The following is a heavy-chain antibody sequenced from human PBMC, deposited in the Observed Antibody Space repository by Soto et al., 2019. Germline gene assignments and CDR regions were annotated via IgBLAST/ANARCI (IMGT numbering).Heavy chain of an antibody. D-gene: IGHD2-8*02. CDR2: INHSGST. CDR3: ARDKITGLFDY. V-gene: IGHV4-34*01. CDR1: GGSFSGYY. Sequence: PSETLSLTCAFYGGSFSGYYWTWIRQPPGTGLEWIGEINHSGSTNYNPSLKSRVTISVDTSKNQFSLKLTSVTAADTAVYYCARDKITGLFDYWGQGTLVTGSA. J-gene: IGHJ4*02.